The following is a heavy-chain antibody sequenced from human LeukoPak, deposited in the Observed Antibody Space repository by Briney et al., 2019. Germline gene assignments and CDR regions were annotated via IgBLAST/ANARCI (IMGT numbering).Heavy chain of an antibody. CDR2: IYYSGNT. J-gene: IGHJ4*02. V-gene: IGHV4-59*12. CDR1: GDSTSFYY. CDR3: ARGPTRYYFDY. Sequence: KPSETLSLTCTVSGDSTSFYYWSWIRQPPGRGLEWIGYIYYSGNTNYNPSLKSPVSISIDTSKNQFSLKLNSVTAADTAVYYCARGPTRYYFDYWGQGILVTVSS. D-gene: IGHD1/OR15-1a*01.